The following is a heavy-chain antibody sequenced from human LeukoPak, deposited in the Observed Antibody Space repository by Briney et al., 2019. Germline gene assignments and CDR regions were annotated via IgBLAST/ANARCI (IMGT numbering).Heavy chain of an antibody. Sequence: SETLSVTCTVSGGSISYYFWSWFRQSPGKGLEWIGNIHYSGTNTYNPSLESRLSMSVDTSKNQLSLTLNSATAADTAVYYCVRQKAVNADFEYWGQGTLVTVAS. CDR1: GGSISYYF. D-gene: IGHD2-8*01. V-gene: IGHV4-59*08. J-gene: IGHJ4*02. CDR3: VRQKAVNADFEY. CDR2: IHYSGTN.